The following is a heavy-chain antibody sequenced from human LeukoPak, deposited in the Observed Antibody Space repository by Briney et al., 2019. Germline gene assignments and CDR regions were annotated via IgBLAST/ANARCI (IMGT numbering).Heavy chain of an antibody. Sequence: GGSLRLSCAASGFTFSSYGMHWVRQAPGKGLEWVAVISYDGSNKYYADSVKGRFTISRDNSKNTLYLQMNSLRAEDTAVCYCAKESDYIWGSCFDYWGQGTLVTVSS. D-gene: IGHD3-16*01. V-gene: IGHV3-30*18. CDR1: GFTFSSYG. CDR2: ISYDGSNK. J-gene: IGHJ4*02. CDR3: AKESDYIWGSCFDY.